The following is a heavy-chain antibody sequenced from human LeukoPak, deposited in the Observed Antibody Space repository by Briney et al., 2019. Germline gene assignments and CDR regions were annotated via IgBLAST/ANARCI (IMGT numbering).Heavy chain of an antibody. V-gene: IGHV1-18*01. D-gene: IGHD2-15*01. CDR3: ARDIVVVVAATRTNWFDP. CDR2: ISAYNGNT. J-gene: IGHJ5*02. Sequence: ASVKVSCKASGYTFTSYGISWVRQAPGQGLAWMGWISAYNGNTNYAQKLQGRVTMTTDTSTSTAYMELRSLRSDDTAVYYCARDIVVVVAATRTNWFDPWGQGTLVTVSS. CDR1: GYTFTSYG.